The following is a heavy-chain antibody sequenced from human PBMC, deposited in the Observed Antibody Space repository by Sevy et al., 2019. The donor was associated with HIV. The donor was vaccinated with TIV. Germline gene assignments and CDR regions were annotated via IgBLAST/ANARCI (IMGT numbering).Heavy chain of an antibody. J-gene: IGHJ6*02. CDR2: ISAYNGNT. Sequence: ASMKVSCKASGYTFTSYGISWVRQAPGQGLEWMGWISAYNGNTNYAQKLQGRVTMTTDTSTSTAYMELRSLRSDDTAVYYCARNPPTDAKGEIVVVPAAKPPYYYYGMDVWGQGTTVTVSS. D-gene: IGHD2-2*02. CDR3: ARNPPTDAKGEIVVVPAAKPPYYYYGMDV. CDR1: GYTFTSYG. V-gene: IGHV1-18*01.